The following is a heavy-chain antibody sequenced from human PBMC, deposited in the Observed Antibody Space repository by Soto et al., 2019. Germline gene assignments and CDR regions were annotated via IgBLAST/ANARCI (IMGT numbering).Heavy chain of an antibody. CDR1: GYTFTSYD. V-gene: IGHV1-8*01. Sequence: ASVKVSCKASGYTFTSYDINWVRQATGQGLEWMGWMNPNSGNTGYAQKFQGRVTMTRNTSISTAYMELSSLRSEDTAVYYCARVRQLVGYFYYYMDVWGEGTTVTVSS. D-gene: IGHD6-6*01. CDR3: ARVRQLVGYFYYYMDV. CDR2: MNPNSGNT. J-gene: IGHJ6*03.